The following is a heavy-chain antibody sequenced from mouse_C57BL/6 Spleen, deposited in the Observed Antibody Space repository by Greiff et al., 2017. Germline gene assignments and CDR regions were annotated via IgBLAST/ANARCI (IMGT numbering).Heavy chain of an antibody. V-gene: IGHV5-16*01. D-gene: IGHD1-1*01. CDR3: AREDYYGKFAY. J-gene: IGHJ3*01. CDR2: INYDGSST. Sequence: EVQLVESEGGLVQPGSSMKLSCTASGFTFSDYYMAWVRQVPEKGLEWVANINYDGSSTYYLASLKSRFIIAIDNAKKVLYLKMSRLKEEDTATYYCAREDYYGKFAYWGQGTLVTVSA. CDR1: GFTFSDYY.